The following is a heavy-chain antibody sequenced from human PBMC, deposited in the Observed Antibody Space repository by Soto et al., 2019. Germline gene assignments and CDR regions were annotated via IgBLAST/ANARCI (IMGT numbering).Heavy chain of an antibody. D-gene: IGHD6-13*01. V-gene: IGHV3-53*01. CDR3: ARDPPGIAAGGAGA. CDR2: IYSGGDT. J-gene: IGHJ5*02. Sequence: EVQLVESGRRPILPGGSLRLSCADSGVTVSNNYMRWVRQAPGKGLEWVSLIYSGGDTHYADSVKGRFTISRDSSKNTVYLQMNSLRAEDTAVYYCARDPPGIAAGGAGAWGQGTLVTVSS. CDR1: GVTVSNNY.